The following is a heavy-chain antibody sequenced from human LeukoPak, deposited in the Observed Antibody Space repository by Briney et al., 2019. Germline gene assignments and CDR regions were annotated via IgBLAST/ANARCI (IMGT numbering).Heavy chain of an antibody. V-gene: IGHV3-30*18. Sequence: GGSLRLSCAASGFTFSNYDMHWVRQSPGKGLEWVAAISYDGSNKYYADSLKGLFTISRDNSKNTLSPQMNSLRREDTAVYYCAKDRLVVRGVVDHWGQGTLVTVSS. CDR3: AKDRLVVRGVVDH. CDR1: GFTFSNYD. J-gene: IGHJ4*02. CDR2: ISYDGSNK. D-gene: IGHD3-10*01.